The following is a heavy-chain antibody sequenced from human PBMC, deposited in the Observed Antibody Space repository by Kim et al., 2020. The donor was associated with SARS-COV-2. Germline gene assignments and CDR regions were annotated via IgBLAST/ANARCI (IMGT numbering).Heavy chain of an antibody. CDR2: INHSGST. CDR3: ARDSSGWTRLYYFDY. V-gene: IGHV4-34*01. D-gene: IGHD6-19*01. CDR1: GGSFSGYY. J-gene: IGHJ4*02. Sequence: SETLSLTCAVYGGSFSGYYWSWIRQPPGKGLEWIGEINHSGSTNYNPSLKSRVTISVDTSKNQFSLELSSVTAADTAVYYCARDSSGWTRLYYFDYWGQG.